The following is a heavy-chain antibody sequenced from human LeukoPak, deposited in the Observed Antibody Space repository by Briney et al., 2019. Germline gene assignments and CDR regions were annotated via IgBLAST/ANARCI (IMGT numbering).Heavy chain of an antibody. CDR1: GFTFSEYY. V-gene: IGHV3-11*01. CDR2: ISSTADIV. D-gene: IGHD6-19*01. CDR3: ARATVAGTFDY. Sequence: GGSLRLSCAASGFTFSEYYMSWIRQAPGKGLGWVSDISSTADIVSYADFVLGRFTISRDNGDDSLSLQLNNLRAEDTAVYYCARATVAGTFDYWSQGTLVTVSS. J-gene: IGHJ4*02.